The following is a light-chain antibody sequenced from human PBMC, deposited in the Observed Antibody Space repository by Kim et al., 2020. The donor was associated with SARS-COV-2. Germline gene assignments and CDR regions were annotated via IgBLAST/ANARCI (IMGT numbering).Light chain of an antibody. J-gene: IGKJ5*01. CDR2: AAS. V-gene: IGKV1-39*01. CDR3: QQSYTNPPT. Sequence: DIQMTQSPSSLSASVGDRVTITCRASQTISGYLDWYQQKPGKAPKLLIYAASSLLGGVPSRFSGSGSGTDFTLTINSLQPEDFATYHCQQSYTNPPTFGHGTRLEIK. CDR1: QTISGY.